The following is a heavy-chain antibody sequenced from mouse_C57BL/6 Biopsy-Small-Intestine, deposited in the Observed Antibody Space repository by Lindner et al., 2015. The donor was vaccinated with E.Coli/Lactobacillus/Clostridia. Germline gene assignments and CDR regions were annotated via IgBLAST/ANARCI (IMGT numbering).Heavy chain of an antibody. CDR3: ARSTAYTSGWYEGYFDY. D-gene: IGHD2-14*01. CDR1: GYTFTTHA. CDR2: INAGNGNT. Sequence: SVKVSCKASGYTFTTHAIHWVRQAPGQRLEWMGWINAGNGNTKYSQKFQDRVTIIRDTSASTDYMELRNLRSEDTAVYYCARSTAYTSGWYEGYFDYWGQGTLVTVSS. J-gene: IGHJ2*01. V-gene: IGHV1-84*02.